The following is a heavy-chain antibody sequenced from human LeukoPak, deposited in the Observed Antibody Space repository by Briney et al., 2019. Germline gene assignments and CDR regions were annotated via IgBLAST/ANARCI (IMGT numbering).Heavy chain of an antibody. CDR1: GGTFSSYD. CDR2: ISAYNGNT. V-gene: IGHV1-18*01. D-gene: IGHD3-16*01. CDR3: ARVRDYGGIGEDY. J-gene: IGHJ4*02. Sequence: GASVKVSCKASGGTFSSYDISWVRQAPGQGLECMGWISAYNGNTNYAQRFQGRVTMTTDTSTSTAYMELRSLRSDDTAVYYCARVRDYGGIGEDYWGQGTLVTVSS.